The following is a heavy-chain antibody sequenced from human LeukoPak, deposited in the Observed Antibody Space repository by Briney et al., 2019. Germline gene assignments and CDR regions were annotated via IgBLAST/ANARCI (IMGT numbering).Heavy chain of an antibody. V-gene: IGHV3-21*01. CDR3: ARDPHSTVAGTQYFDY. CDR1: GFTFSSYN. CDR2: ISSSSSYI. J-gene: IGHJ4*02. Sequence: GGSLRLSCAASGFTFSSYNMNWVRQAPGKGLEWVSSISSSSSYIYYADSVKGRFTISRDNAKNSLYLQMNSLRAEDTAVYYCARDPHSTVAGTQYFDYWGQGTLVTVSS. D-gene: IGHD6-19*01.